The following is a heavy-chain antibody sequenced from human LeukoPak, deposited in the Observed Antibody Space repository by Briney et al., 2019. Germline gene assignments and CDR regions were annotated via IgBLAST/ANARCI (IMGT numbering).Heavy chain of an antibody. V-gene: IGHV1-69*04. CDR2: IIPILGIA. CDR3: ARDHDYGDYPDAADY. D-gene: IGHD4-17*01. CDR1: GGTFSSYA. J-gene: IGHJ4*02. Sequence: SVKVSCKASGGTFSSYAISWVRQAPGQGLEWMGRIIPILGIANYAQKFQGRVTITADKSTSTAYMELSSLRSEDTAVYYCARDHDYGDYPDAADYWGQGTTVTVSS.